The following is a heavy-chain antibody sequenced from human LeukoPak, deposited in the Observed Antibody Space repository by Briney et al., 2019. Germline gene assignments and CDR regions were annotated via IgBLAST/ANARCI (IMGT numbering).Heavy chain of an antibody. Sequence: SETLSLTCTVSGGSISNYYWSWVRQPPGKGLEWIASIYYTGTTNYNPSLTSRVTISVDTSKNQFSLKLNSVTAADTAVYYCARHDNSGTYPLDYWGQGTLVTVSS. CDR3: ARHDNSGTYPLDY. V-gene: IGHV4-59*08. CDR1: GGSISNYY. CDR2: IYYTGTT. J-gene: IGHJ4*02. D-gene: IGHD3-10*01.